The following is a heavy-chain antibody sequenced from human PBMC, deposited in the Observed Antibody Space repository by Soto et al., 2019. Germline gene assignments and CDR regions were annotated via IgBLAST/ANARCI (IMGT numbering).Heavy chain of an antibody. CDR3: ARDSFVKVRNGYNPRAFDY. D-gene: IGHD5-12*01. V-gene: IGHV3-30-3*01. CDR2: ISYDGSNK. J-gene: IGHJ4*02. Sequence: QVQLVESGGGVVQPGRSLRLSCAASGFTFSSYAMHWVRQAPGKGLEWVAVISYDGSNKYYADSVKGRFTISRDNSKNTLYLQMNSLRAEDTAVYYCARDSFVKVRNGYNPRAFDYWGQGTLVTVSS. CDR1: GFTFSSYA.